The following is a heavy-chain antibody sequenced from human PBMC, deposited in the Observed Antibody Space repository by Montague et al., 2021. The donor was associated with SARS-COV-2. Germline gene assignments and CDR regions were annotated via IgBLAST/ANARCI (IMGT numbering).Heavy chain of an antibody. D-gene: IGHD6-19*01. CDR2: MYSSGTT. Sequence: SETLSLTCSVSGGSISSTSFFWAWIRQPPGKGLEWVGSMYSSGTTYYNPSLKSRVTISGDTSKNQLSVRLSSVTAADTAVYYCARSTRGCFIHWGQGTLVTVSS. V-gene: IGHV4-39*01. J-gene: IGHJ4*02. CDR3: ARSTRGCFIH. CDR1: GGSISSTSFF.